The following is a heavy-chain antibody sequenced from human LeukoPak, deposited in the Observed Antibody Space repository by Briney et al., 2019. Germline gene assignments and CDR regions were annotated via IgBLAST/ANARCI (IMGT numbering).Heavy chain of an antibody. Sequence: GESLKISCQGSGYSFTTYWIAWVRQMPGKGLEWMGIIYPGDSDTIYSPSFQGQVTISADKSITTAHLYWSSLMASDSAMYYCARSGHTSSDFDYWGQGTLVTVSS. J-gene: IGHJ4*02. CDR3: ARSGHTSSDFDY. D-gene: IGHD2-2*01. CDR2: IYPGDSDT. CDR1: GYSFTTYW. V-gene: IGHV5-51*01.